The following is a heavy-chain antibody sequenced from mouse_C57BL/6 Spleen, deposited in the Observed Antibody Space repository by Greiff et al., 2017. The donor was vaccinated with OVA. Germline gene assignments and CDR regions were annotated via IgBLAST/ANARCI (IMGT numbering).Heavy chain of an antibody. D-gene: IGHD2-2*01. CDR3: AREAYGYDWFAY. CDR2: IHPNSGST. V-gene: IGHV1-64*01. CDR1: GYTFTSYW. J-gene: IGHJ3*01. Sequence: QVQLQQPGAELVKPGASVKLSCKASGYTFTSYWMHWVKQRPGQGLEWIGMIHPNSGSTNYNEKFKSKATLTVDKSSSTACMQLSSLTSEDSAVYYCAREAYGYDWFAYWGQGTLVTVSA.